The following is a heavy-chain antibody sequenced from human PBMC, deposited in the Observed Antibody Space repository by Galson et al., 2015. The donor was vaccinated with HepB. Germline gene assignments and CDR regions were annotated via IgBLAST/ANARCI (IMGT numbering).Heavy chain of an antibody. CDR2: IRSKAYGGTT. CDR1: GFTFGDYA. J-gene: IGHJ4*02. V-gene: IGHV3-49*04. D-gene: IGHD1-26*01. Sequence: SLRLSCAASGFTFGDYAMSWVRQAPGKGLEWVGFIRSKAYGGTTEYAASVKGRFTISRDDSKSIAYLQMNSLKTEDTAVYYCTTSYRRLLDYWGQGTLVTVSS. CDR3: TTSYRRLLDY.